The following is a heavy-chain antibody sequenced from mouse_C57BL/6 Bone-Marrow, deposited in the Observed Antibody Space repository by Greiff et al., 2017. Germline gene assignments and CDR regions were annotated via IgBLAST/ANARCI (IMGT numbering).Heavy chain of an antibody. CDR3: ARYLCLREYWYFYF. Sequence: VQLQQSGPELVRPGASVKISCKAPGYTFTSHWMQWVRQRPGQGLEWIGEIFPGSGSTYYNEKFKGKATLTVDTSSSTAYMQLSSLTSVDSAVYCCARYLCLREYWYFYFWGTGPTVIVSS. CDR1: GYTFTSHW. CDR2: IFPGSGST. D-gene: IGHD2-2*01. J-gene: IGHJ1*03. V-gene: IGHV1-56*01.